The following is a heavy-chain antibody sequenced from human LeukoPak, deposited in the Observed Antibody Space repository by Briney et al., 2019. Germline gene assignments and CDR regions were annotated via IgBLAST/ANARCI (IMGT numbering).Heavy chain of an antibody. Sequence: SETLSLTCTVSGGSISSSSYYWGWIRQPPGKGLEWIGSIYYSGSTYYNPSLKSRVTISVDTSKNQFSLKLSSVTAADTAVYYFARREVVAVNNWFDPWGQGTLVTVSS. CDR2: IYYSGST. D-gene: IGHD2-15*01. CDR3: ARREVVAVNNWFDP. CDR1: GGSISSSSYY. V-gene: IGHV4-39*01. J-gene: IGHJ5*02.